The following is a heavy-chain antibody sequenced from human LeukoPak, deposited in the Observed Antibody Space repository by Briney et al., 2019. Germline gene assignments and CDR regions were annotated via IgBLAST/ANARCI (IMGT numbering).Heavy chain of an antibody. Sequence: ASVKVSCKASGYTFTGYYMHWVRQAPGQGLEWMGWINPNSGGTNYAQKFQGRVTMTRDTSISTAYMELSRLRSDDTAVYYCARDFDYYDSSGYYLNWGQGTLVTVSS. CDR3: ARDFDYYDSSGYYLN. D-gene: IGHD3-22*01. CDR1: GYTFTGYY. J-gene: IGHJ4*02. CDR2: INPNSGGT. V-gene: IGHV1-2*02.